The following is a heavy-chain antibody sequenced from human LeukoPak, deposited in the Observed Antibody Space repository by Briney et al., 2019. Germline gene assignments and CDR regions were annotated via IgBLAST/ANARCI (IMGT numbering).Heavy chain of an antibody. CDR3: ARESAGVGYIYGYFY. Sequence: GASVKVSCKASGYTFTGYYMHWVRQAPGQGLEWMGWINPNSGDTNYAQKFRGRVTMTRDTSINTAYMELTSLTSDDTAVYYCARESAGVGYIYGYFYWGQGTLVTVSS. CDR2: INPNSGDT. D-gene: IGHD5-18*01. CDR1: GYTFTGYY. J-gene: IGHJ4*02. V-gene: IGHV1-2*02.